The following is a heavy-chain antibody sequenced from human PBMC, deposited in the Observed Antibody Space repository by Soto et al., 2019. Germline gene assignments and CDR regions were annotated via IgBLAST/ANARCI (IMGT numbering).Heavy chain of an antibody. J-gene: IGHJ5*02. CDR3: ARRSAAGP. D-gene: IGHD6-25*01. CDR1: GGAFSGYY. Sequence: QVQLQQWGAGLLKPSETLALTCAVYGGAFSGYYWSWLRQPPGKGLEWIGEINHSGSTNYNPTLKSRVTISVDTSKSQFSLKLSSVTAADTAVYYCARRSAAGPWGQGTLVTVSS. CDR2: INHSGST. V-gene: IGHV4-34*01.